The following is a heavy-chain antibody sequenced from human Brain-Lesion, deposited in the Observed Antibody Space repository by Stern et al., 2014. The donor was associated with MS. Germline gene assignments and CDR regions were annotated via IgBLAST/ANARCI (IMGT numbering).Heavy chain of an antibody. CDR1: GGSINSSSYY. Sequence: QLQLQESGPGLVKPSETLSLSCTVSGGSINSSSYYWGWVRQPPGKGLEWIGSIYYSGSSYSNPSLQSRLPMPAATSKNHFSLRLSSVTAADTAVYYCARLGVMVTFGGVIAPSDFDSWGQGTLVTVSS. CDR2: IYYSGSS. J-gene: IGHJ4*02. CDR3: ARLGVMVTFGGVIAPSDFDS. V-gene: IGHV4-39*02. D-gene: IGHD3-16*02.